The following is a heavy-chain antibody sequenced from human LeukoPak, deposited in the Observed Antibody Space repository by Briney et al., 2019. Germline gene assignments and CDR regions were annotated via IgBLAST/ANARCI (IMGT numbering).Heavy chain of an antibody. V-gene: IGHV3-30-3*01. CDR1: GFTVSSNY. D-gene: IGHD2-15*01. Sequence: GGSLRLSCAASGFTVSSNYMSWVRQAPGKGLEWVALTSFDGSGQYYPDFVKGRFTISRDNSKNTLSLQINSLRVEDAAVYYCARGSVGTPPPFDFWGQGTLVTVSS. J-gene: IGHJ4*02. CDR2: TSFDGSGQ. CDR3: ARGSVGTPPPFDF.